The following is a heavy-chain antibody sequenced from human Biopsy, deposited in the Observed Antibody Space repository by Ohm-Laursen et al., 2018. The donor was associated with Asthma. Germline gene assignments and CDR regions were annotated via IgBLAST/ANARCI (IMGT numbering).Heavy chain of an antibody. D-gene: IGHD1-26*01. J-gene: IGHJ4*02. V-gene: IGHV3-30-3*01. CDR3: AKMSEPSY. CDR2: ISYDGSSI. CDR1: RFTYE. Sequence: SLRLSCAASRFTYEMHWVRQAPGKGLEWVAVISYDGSSIYYADSVKGRFTLSRDNSENTLYLHMSSLRTDDTALYYCAKMSEPSYWGQGTWVTVSS.